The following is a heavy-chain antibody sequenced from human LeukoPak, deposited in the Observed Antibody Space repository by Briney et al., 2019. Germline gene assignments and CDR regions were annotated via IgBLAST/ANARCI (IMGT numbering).Heavy chain of an antibody. CDR3: ARAPTVLVGYCSSSSCLADY. J-gene: IGHJ4*02. CDR1: GFTFSTYA. Sequence: GRSLRLSCAASGFTFSTYAMHWVRQAPGKGLEWVAVISYDGSNKYYADSVKGRFTISRDNAENSLYLQMNSLRVEDTAVYYCARAPTVLVGYCSSSSCLADYGGQGTLVTVSS. V-gene: IGHV3-30-3*01. CDR2: ISYDGSNK. D-gene: IGHD2-2*01.